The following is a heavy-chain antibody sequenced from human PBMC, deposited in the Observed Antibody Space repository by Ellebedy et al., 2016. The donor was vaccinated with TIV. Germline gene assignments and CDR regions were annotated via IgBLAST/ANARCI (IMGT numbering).Heavy chain of an antibody. CDR2: VTAYNRDT. J-gene: IGHJ5*02. V-gene: IGHV1-18*01. D-gene: IGHD5-24*01. CDR3: ARGAMALS. CDR1: GYSFTSHG. Sequence: AASVKVSCKASGYSFTSHGITWVRQAPGQGLQWMGWVTAYNRDTYYAQNFQGRVTFTTDTSSSTAYLELRSLTCNDTGVYYCARGAMALSWGQGTLVTVSS.